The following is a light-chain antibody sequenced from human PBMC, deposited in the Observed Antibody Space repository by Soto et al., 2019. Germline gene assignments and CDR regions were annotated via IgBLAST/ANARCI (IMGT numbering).Light chain of an antibody. CDR1: QSVGKF. CDR3: QQRQYWPPIT. Sequence: EVELTQPPATLSLSPGETATLSCRASQSVGKFLAWYQQRPGQPPRLLIFDSSNRATGVPVRFSGSGSGTVFTLTISSLEPEDCAIYYCQQRQYWPPITFGQGTRLEIK. V-gene: IGKV3-11*01. J-gene: IGKJ5*01. CDR2: DSS.